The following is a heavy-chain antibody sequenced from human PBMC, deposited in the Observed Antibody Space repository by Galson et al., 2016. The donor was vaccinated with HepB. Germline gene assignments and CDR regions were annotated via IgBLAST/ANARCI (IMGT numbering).Heavy chain of an antibody. CDR1: GFTFSDFG. Sequence: SLRLSCAASGFTFSDFGMHWVRQAPGKGLEWVALIRYDGSNKHYADSVKGRFTISRGNSKNTLYLQMNSLTAEDTAVYYCARFGGSLGMDVWGQGTTVTVSS. J-gene: IGHJ6*02. CDR3: ARFGGSLGMDV. D-gene: IGHD2-15*01. V-gene: IGHV3-33*01. CDR2: IRYDGSNK.